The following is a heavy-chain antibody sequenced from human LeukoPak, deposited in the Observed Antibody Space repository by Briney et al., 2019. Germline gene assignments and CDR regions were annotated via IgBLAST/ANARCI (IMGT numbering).Heavy chain of an antibody. Sequence: PGGSLRLSCAASGFTFSSFAMSWVRQAPGKGLGWVSGITGSGGYTYYADSVKGRFTISRDNSKNTVYLQMNSLRAEDTAVYYCAKVRRTYYYGMDVWGQGTTVTVSS. CDR3: AKVRRTYYYGMDV. J-gene: IGHJ6*02. V-gene: IGHV3-23*01. CDR2: ITGSGGYT. CDR1: GFTFSSFA.